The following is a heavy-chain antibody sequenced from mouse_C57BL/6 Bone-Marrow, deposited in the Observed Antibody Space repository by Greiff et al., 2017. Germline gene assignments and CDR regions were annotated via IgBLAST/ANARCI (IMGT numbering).Heavy chain of an antibody. Sequence: QVQLQQSGPELVKPGASVKISCKASGYAFSSSWMNWVKQRPGKGLEWIGRIYPGDGDTNYNGKFKGKATLTADKSSSTAYLQLSSLTSEDSAVYFCARDEENWRDYWGQGTTLTVSS. V-gene: IGHV1-82*01. CDR1: GYAFSSSW. CDR3: ARDEENWRDY. J-gene: IGHJ2*01. CDR2: IYPGDGDT. D-gene: IGHD4-1*01.